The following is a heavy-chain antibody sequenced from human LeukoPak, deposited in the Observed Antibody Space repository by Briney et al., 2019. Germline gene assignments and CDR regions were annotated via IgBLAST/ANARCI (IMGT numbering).Heavy chain of an antibody. V-gene: IGHV4-39*07. J-gene: IGHJ5*02. CDR1: GGSISSSSYY. CDR3: ARDMVRGVFDP. Sequence: ASETLSLTCTVSGGSISSSSYYWGWIRQPPGKGLEWIGSIYYSGSTYYNPSLKSRVTISVDTSKNQFSLKLSSVTAADTAVYYCARDMVRGVFDPWGQGTLVTVSS. CDR2: IYYSGST. D-gene: IGHD3-10*01.